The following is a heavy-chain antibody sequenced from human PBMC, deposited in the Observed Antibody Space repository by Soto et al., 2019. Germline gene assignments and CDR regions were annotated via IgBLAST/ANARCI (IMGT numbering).Heavy chain of an antibody. D-gene: IGHD2-2*01. J-gene: IGHJ5*02. V-gene: IGHV4-30-4*01. CDR3: ARGKGVVPAALRFDP. CDR2: IYYSGST. CDR1: GGSISSGDYY. Sequence: PSETLSLTCTVSGGSISSGDYYWSWIRQPPGKGLEWIGYIYYSGSTYYNPSLKSRVTISVDTSKNQFSLKLSSVTAADTAVYYCARGKGVVPAALRFDPWGQGTLVTVSS.